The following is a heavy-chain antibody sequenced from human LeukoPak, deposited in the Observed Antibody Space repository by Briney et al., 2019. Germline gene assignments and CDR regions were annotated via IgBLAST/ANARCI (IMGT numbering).Heavy chain of an antibody. CDR1: GFTFSSYG. D-gene: IGHD3-9*01. V-gene: IGHV3-30*18. Sequence: GRSLRLSCTASGFTFSSYGIHWVRQAPGKGLEWVAVISYDGSNKYYADSVKGRFTISRDNSKNTLYLQMNSLRDEDTAVYYCAKDSQNACYDILIGSGAYFDYWGQGSLVTVSS. CDR2: ISYDGSNK. CDR3: AKDSQNACYDILIGSGAYFDY. J-gene: IGHJ4*02.